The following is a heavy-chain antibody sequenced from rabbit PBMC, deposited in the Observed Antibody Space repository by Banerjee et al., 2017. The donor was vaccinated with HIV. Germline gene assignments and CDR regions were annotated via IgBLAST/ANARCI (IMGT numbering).Heavy chain of an antibody. J-gene: IGHJ4*01. CDR2: IYAGSRGST. Sequence: QSLEESGGDLVKPGASLTLTCTASGFSFSSYYNMCWVRQAPGKGLEWIACIYAGSRGSTYYASWAKGRFTISKTSSTTVTLQMTSLTVADTATYFCARGDYADYGYSFNYFNLWGPGTLVHRL. D-gene: IGHD6-1*01. CDR3: ARGDYADYGYSFNYFNL. V-gene: IGHV1S40*01. CDR1: GFSFSSYYN.